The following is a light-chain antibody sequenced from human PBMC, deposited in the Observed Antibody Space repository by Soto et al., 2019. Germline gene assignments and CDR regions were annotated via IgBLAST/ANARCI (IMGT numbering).Light chain of an antibody. Sequence: EIVLTQSPGTLSLSPGERATLSCRASQSVSSYYLAWYQHIPGQAPRLLIYGASTRATGIPDRFSGSGSGTDFTLTISRLEPEDFAVYYCQQFDRSLPSWTFGQGTKVE. CDR3: QQFDRSLPSWT. J-gene: IGKJ1*01. CDR1: QSVSSYY. CDR2: GAS. V-gene: IGKV3-20*01.